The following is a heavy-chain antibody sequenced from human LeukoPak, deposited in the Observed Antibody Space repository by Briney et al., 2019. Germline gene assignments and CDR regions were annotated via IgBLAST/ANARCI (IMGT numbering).Heavy chain of an antibody. CDR2: FSPILGIA. D-gene: IGHD3-22*01. V-gene: IGHV1-69*10. CDR3: ASQDSSGYYLIDY. CDR1: GGTFSSYA. J-gene: IGHJ4*02. Sequence: GASVKVSCKASGGTFSSYALSWVRQASGQGVEWSGGFSPILGIANYAQDLQGRVTITADKSTNTAYMELSSLRSEDTAVYYCASQDSSGYYLIDYWGQGTLVTVSS.